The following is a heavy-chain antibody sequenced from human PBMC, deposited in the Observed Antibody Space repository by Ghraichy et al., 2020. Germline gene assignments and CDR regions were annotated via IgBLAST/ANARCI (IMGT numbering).Heavy chain of an antibody. CDR2: ISPYNGNT. CDR3: AANLGVSYPFDF. CDR1: GYTFIDYG. D-gene: IGHD3-10*01. Sequence: ASVKVSCEASGYTFIDYGISWVRQAPGQGLEWMGRISPYNGNTVYAEKLQGRVTVTTDTSTRTAYMELRSLRSDDTAVYYCAANLGVSYPFDFWGQGTLVTVSS. J-gene: IGHJ4*02. V-gene: IGHV1-18*04.